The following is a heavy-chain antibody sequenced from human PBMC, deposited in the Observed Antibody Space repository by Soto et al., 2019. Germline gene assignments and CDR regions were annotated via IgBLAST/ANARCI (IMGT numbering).Heavy chain of an antibody. V-gene: IGHV4-30-2*01. CDR2: IFPSGTT. Sequence: NPSETLSLTCGVSGGSPSGATYSWNWIRQPPGKGLEWIGYIFPSGTTYYNPSLKSRVTISIDVSKNQFSLSLRSLTAADTAVYYCARSREFDYWSQGTLVTVSS. J-gene: IGHJ4*02. CDR3: ARSREFDY. CDR1: GGSPSGATYS.